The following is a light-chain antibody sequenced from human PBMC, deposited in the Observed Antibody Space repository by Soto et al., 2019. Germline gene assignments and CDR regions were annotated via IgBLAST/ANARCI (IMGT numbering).Light chain of an antibody. Sequence: QSALTQPASVSGSPGQSITISCTGTSSDVGGYNYVSWYQQHPGKAPKLMIYEVSDRPSGISNRFSGSKSGNTASLTISGLQAEDDADYYCTSYTRRSTYVFGTGTKVTVL. CDR3: TSYTRRSTYV. V-gene: IGLV2-14*01. CDR1: SSDVGGYNY. CDR2: EVS. J-gene: IGLJ1*01.